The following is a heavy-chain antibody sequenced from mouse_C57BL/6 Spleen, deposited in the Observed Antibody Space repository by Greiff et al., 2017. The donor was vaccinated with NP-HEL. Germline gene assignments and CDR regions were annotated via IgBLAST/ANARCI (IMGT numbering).Heavy chain of an antibody. D-gene: IGHD2-5*01. V-gene: IGHV1-61*01. CDR3: ARRKIYYSNYEDAMDY. Sequence: VKLQQPGAELVRPGSSVKLSCKASGYTFTSYWMDWVKQRPGQGLEWIGNIYPSDSETHYNQKFKDKATLTVDKSSSTAYMQLSSLTSEDSAVYYCARRKIYYSNYEDAMDYWGQGTSVTVSS. CDR1: GYTFTSYW. CDR2: IYPSDSET. J-gene: IGHJ4*01.